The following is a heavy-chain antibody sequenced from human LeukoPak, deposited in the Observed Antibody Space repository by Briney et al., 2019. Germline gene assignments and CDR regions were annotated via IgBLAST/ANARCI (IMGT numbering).Heavy chain of an antibody. CDR3: ARDWDVVVPAAVAFDY. CDR1: GFTFSSYS. Sequence: GGSLRLSCAASGFTFSSYSMNWVRQAPGKGLEWVSSVSSSSSYIYYADSVKGRFTISRDNAKNSLYLQMNSLRAEDTAVYYCARDWDVVVPAAVAFDYWGQGTLVTVSS. J-gene: IGHJ4*02. D-gene: IGHD2-2*01. CDR2: VSSSSSYI. V-gene: IGHV3-21*01.